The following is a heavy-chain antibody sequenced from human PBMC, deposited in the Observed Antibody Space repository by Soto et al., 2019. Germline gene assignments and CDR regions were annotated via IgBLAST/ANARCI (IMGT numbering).Heavy chain of an antibody. V-gene: IGHV4-34*01. J-gene: IGHJ4*02. D-gene: IGHD3-9*01. CDR2: INHSGST. Sequence: XESLSLSWAVYGGSFSGYYWSWIRQPPGKGLEWIGEINHSGSTNYNPSLKSRVTISVDTSKNQFSLKLSSVTEADTAVYYCARSYYDILTGRQVRYFDYWGQGTLVTVSS. CDR3: ARSYYDILTGRQVRYFDY. CDR1: GGSFSGYY.